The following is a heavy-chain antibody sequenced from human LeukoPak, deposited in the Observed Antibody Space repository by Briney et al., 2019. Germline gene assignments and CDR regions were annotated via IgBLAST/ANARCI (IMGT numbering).Heavy chain of an antibody. CDR3: ARHKDYYYSYMDV. CDR1: GYSISSGYY. V-gene: IGHV4-38-2*02. J-gene: IGHJ6*03. CDR2: IYHSGST. Sequence: SETLSLTCTVSGYSISSGYYWGWIRQPPGKGLEWIGSIYHSGSTYYNPSLKSRVTISVDTSKNQFSLKLSSVTAADTAVYYCARHKDYYYSYMDVWGKGTTVTISS.